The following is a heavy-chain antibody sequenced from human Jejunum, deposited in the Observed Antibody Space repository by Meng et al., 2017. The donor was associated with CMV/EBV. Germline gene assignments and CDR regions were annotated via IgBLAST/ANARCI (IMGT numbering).Heavy chain of an antibody. D-gene: IGHD5-24*01. CDR1: GFTLSDYA. J-gene: IGHJ4*01. V-gene: IGHV3-64*04. CDR3: AKDCRM. Sequence: VQLVESGGGLVQPGGSLRLSCAASGFTLSDYAMHWVRQAPGKGLEYVSGITGNGGPRDYGDSVRGRFTISRDNSKNTLYLQMNSLRAEDTAVYYCAKDCRMGGQGTLVTVSS. CDR2: ITGNGGPR.